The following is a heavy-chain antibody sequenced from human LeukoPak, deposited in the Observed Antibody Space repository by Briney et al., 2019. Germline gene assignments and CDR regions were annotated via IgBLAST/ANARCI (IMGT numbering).Heavy chain of an antibody. V-gene: IGHV1-2*02. CDR3: ARLINGGRAFDI. CDR2: INPNSGGT. J-gene: IGHJ3*02. CDR1: GYTFTGYY. D-gene: IGHD3-16*01. Sequence: ASVKVSCKASGYTFTGYYMHWVRQAPGQGLEWMGWINPNSGGTNYAQKFQGRVTMTWDTSISTASTELSRLTSDDTAVYYCARLINGGRAFDIWGQGTMVTVSS.